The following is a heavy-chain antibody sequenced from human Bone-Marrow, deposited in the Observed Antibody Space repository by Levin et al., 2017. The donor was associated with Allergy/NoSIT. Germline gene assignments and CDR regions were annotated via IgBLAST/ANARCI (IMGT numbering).Heavy chain of an antibody. D-gene: IGHD3-10*01. J-gene: IGHJ4*03. CDR2: MCYNGSSK. CDR1: GFTFSSYA. Sequence: GGSLRLSCAASGFTFSSYAMSWVRQAPGKGLEWVAAMCYNGSSKYYADSVKGRFTISRDNSKNTLYLQMNSLRAEDTAVYYCARYLGTGNTAGSDDFDFWGQGTMVTVSS. CDR3: ARYLGTGNTAGSDDFDF. V-gene: IGHV3-33*08.